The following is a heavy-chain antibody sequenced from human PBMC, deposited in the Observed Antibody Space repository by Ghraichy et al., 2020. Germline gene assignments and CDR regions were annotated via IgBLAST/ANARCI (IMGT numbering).Heavy chain of an antibody. CDR3: ARLIDRAPDY. V-gene: IGHV3-7*01. Sequence: LSLTCAVSGFIFSNSWMSWVRQTPGKGLEWVANIKGDGSEIYYVDSVKGRFTISRDNAKNSLNLQMNRLRAEDTAVYYCARLIDRAPDYWGQGTLVTVSP. D-gene: IGHD3-22*01. CDR2: IKGDGSEI. J-gene: IGHJ4*02. CDR1: GFIFSNSW.